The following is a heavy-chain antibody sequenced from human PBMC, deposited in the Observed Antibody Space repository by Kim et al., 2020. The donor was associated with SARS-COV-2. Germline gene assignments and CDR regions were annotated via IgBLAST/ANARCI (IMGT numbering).Heavy chain of an antibody. V-gene: IGHV4-34*01. CDR2: INHSGST. J-gene: IGHJ6*02. CDR3: ARRRYSSGWMDYYYYYGMDV. D-gene: IGHD6-19*01. CDR1: GGSFSGYY. Sequence: SETLSLTCAVYGGSFSGYYWSWIRQPPGKGLEWIGEINHSGSTNYNPSLKSRVTISVDTSKNQFSLKLSSVTAADTAVYYCARRRYSSGWMDYYYYYGMDVWGQGTTVTVSS.